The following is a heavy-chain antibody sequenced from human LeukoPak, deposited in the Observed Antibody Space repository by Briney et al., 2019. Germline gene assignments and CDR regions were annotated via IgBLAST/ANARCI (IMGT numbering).Heavy chain of an antibody. V-gene: IGHV3-23*01. Sequence: GGSLRLSCAASGFTFSNYAMGWVRQAPGKGLEWVSLITGTGGSTYHPDSVKGRFTISRDNSKSTLYLRTSSLRADDTAVYYCAKGHQLVQLYFDYWGQGTLVTVSS. D-gene: IGHD1-1*01. CDR2: ITGTGGST. CDR3: AKGHQLVQLYFDY. J-gene: IGHJ4*02. CDR1: GFTFSNYA.